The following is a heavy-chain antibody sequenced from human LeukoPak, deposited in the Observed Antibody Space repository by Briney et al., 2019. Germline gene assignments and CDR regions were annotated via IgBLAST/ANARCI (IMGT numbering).Heavy chain of an antibody. CDR2: IYTSWST. J-gene: IGHJ4*02. D-gene: IGHD3-22*01. V-gene: IGHV4-4*07. CDR1: GGSISSYY. CDR3: ARDLPDYYDSSGPYYFDY. Sequence: SETLSLTCTVSGGSISSYYRSWIRPPAGKGLEWIGRIYTSWSTNYNPSLKSRVTMSVDTSKNQFSLKLSSVTAADTAVYYCARDLPDYYDSSGPYYFDYWGQGTLVTVSS.